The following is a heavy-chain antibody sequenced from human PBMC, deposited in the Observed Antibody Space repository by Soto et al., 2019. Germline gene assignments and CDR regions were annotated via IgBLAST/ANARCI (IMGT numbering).Heavy chain of an antibody. D-gene: IGHD3-10*01. CDR3: ARQYYYGSGADY. CDR1: GGSISSGDYY. Sequence: LCGGSISSGDYYWSWIRQPPGKGLEWIGYIYYSGSTYYNPSLKSRVTISVDTSKNQFSLKLSSVTAADTAVYYCARQYYYGSGADYWGQGTLVTVSS. V-gene: IGHV4-30-4*01. CDR2: IYYSGST. J-gene: IGHJ4*02.